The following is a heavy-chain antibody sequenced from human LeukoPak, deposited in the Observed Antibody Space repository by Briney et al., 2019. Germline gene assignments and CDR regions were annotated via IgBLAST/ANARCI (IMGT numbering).Heavy chain of an antibody. D-gene: IGHD2-21*02. J-gene: IGHJ4*02. CDR2: ISSTGGTT. Sequence: PGGTLRLSCAASKFTFSTYGMSWVRQAPGKGLEWISSISSTGGTTYYAGSVQGRFYISRDNSKNTLFLQMNSLRAEDTAVYYCAKAMGICGGGDCYSPVDYWGQGTLVTVSS. V-gene: IGHV3-23*01. CDR3: AKAMGICGGGDCYSPVDY. CDR1: KFTFSTYG.